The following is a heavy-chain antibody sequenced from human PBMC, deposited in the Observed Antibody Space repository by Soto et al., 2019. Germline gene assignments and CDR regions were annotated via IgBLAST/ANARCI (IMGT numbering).Heavy chain of an antibody. Sequence: QVQLVQSGAEVKKPGASVKVSCKASGYTFNRYAISWVRQAPGQGLEWMGWISAYNGNTNYAQKFQGRVTMTTDTSTSTAYMELRSLRSDYTAVYYCARFYYYDTSGYYYVEDFWGQGTLVTVSS. CDR2: ISAYNGNT. CDR3: ARFYYYDTSGYYYVEDF. CDR1: GYTFNRYA. V-gene: IGHV1-18*01. D-gene: IGHD3-22*01. J-gene: IGHJ4*02.